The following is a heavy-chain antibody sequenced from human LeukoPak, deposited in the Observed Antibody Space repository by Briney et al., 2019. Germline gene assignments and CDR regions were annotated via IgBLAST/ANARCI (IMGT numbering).Heavy chain of an antibody. D-gene: IGHD1-26*01. CDR1: GFTFSSYW. CDR3: ARDKPRGSYYGSIFDS. Sequence: GGSLRLSCEASGFTFSSYWMSWVRQAPGKGLEWVANIRGDGGEIYYVDSVKGRFTISRDNAKNSLFLQMNSLRAEDAAVYYCARDKPRGSYYGSIFDSWGQGTLVTVSS. J-gene: IGHJ4*02. CDR2: IRGDGGEI. V-gene: IGHV3-7*01.